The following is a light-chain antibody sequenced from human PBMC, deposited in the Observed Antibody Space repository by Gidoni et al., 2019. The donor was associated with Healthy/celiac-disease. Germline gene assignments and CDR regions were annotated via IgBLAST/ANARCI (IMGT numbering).Light chain of an antibody. V-gene: IGKV3-11*01. CDR3: QQRSNWPPGFT. CDR2: DAS. CDR1: QSVSSY. Sequence: EIVLTQSPDTLSSSPVERATLSCRASQSVSSYLAWYQQKPGQAPRLLIYDASYRATGIPARFSGSGSSTDFSLPISSLEPEDFSVYYCQQRSNWPPGFTFGQGTRLEIK. J-gene: IGKJ5*01.